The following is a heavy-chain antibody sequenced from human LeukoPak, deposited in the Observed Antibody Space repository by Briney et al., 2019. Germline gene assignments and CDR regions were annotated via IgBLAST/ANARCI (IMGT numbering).Heavy chain of an antibody. D-gene: IGHD3-22*01. Sequence: ASVKVSCTASGFTFTSSAVQWVRQARGQRLEWIGWIVVGSGNTNYAQKFQERVTITRDMSTSTAYMELSSLRSEDTAVYYCAAAPHYYDSSGSDYWGQGTLVTVSS. CDR1: GFTFTSSA. CDR2: IVVGSGNT. CDR3: AAAPHYYDSSGSDY. J-gene: IGHJ4*02. V-gene: IGHV1-58*01.